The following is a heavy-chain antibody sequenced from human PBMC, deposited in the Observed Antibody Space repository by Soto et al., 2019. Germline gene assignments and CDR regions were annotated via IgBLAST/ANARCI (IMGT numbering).Heavy chain of an antibody. Sequence: SETLSLTCTVSGGSISSYYLSWIRQPPGKGLEWIGYIYYSGSTNYNPSLKSRVTISVDTSKNQFSLKLSSVTAADTAVYYCARTGPRGYSYGYFDYWGQGTLVTVSS. J-gene: IGHJ4*02. D-gene: IGHD5-18*01. CDR1: GGSISSYY. CDR3: ARTGPRGYSYGYFDY. CDR2: IYYSGST. V-gene: IGHV4-59*01.